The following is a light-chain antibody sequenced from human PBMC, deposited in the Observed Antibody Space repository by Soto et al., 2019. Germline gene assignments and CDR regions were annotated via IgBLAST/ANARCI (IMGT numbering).Light chain of an antibody. CDR3: SSYTSSSTLVV. Sequence: QSALTQTASVSGSPGQSITISCTGTSSDVGGYKYVSWYQQHPGKAPKLMIYEVSNRPSGVSNRFSGSKSGNTASLTISVLQAEDEADYYCSSYTSSSTLVVFGGGTKLTVL. CDR2: EVS. CDR1: SSDVGGYKY. J-gene: IGLJ2*01. V-gene: IGLV2-14*01.